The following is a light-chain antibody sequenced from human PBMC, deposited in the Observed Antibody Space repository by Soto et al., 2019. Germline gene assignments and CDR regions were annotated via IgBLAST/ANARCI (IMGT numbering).Light chain of an antibody. Sequence: QSALTQPASVSGTPGQSITISCTGTSSDVGSYNYVSWYQQHPGKVPKLLIYDVSNRPSGVTNRFSGSKSGNTASLTISGLQAEDEADYYCCSFTSSSTVVFGGGTKLTVL. V-gene: IGLV2-14*03. J-gene: IGLJ3*02. CDR3: CSFTSSSTVV. CDR2: DVS. CDR1: SSDVGSYNY.